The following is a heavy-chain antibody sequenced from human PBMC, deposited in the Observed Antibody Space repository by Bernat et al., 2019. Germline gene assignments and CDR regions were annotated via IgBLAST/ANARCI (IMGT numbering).Heavy chain of an antibody. CDR3: ARQAVVPAAIVQRYYYMDV. Sequence: QVQLQESGPGLVKPSETLSLTCTVSGGSISSYYWSWIRQPPGKGLEWIGYIYYSGSTNYNPSLKSRVTISVDTSKNQFSLKLSSVTAADTAVYYCARQAVVPAAIVQRYYYMDVWGKGTTVTVSS. V-gene: IGHV4-59*08. D-gene: IGHD2-2*02. J-gene: IGHJ6*03. CDR2: IYYSGST. CDR1: GGSISSYY.